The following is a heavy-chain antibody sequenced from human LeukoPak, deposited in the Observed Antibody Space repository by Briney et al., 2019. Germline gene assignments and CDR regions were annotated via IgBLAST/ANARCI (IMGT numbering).Heavy chain of an antibody. Sequence: SQTLSLTCALSGDSVSSNSAAWYWIRQSPSRGLEWLGRTYYRSKWYNDYAVSVKSRITINPDTSKNQFSLQLNSVTPEDTAVYYCARDKPGADYAFDYWGQGTLVTVSS. D-gene: IGHD4-17*01. CDR1: GDSVSSNSAA. J-gene: IGHJ4*02. CDR3: ARDKPGADYAFDY. V-gene: IGHV6-1*01. CDR2: TYYRSKWYN.